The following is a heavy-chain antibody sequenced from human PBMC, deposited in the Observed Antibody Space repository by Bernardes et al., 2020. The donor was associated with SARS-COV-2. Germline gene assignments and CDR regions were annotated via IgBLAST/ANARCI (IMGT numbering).Heavy chain of an antibody. CDR2: FDPEDGET. J-gene: IGHJ5*02. CDR1: GYTLTQLS. CDR3: ARATETNCANRICDGRWFDP. Sequence: ASVKVSCQVSGYTLTQLSMHWVRQAPGKGLDWMGGFDPEDGETIYAQKFQGRVTMTEDTSTDTAYMELSSLRSEDTAVYYCARATETNCANRICDGRWFDPWGQGTLVTVSP. V-gene: IGHV1-24*01. D-gene: IGHD2-8*01.